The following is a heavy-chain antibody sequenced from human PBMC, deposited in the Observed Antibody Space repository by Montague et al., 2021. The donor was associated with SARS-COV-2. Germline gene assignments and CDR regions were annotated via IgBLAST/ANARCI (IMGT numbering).Heavy chain of an antibody. CDR2: IYYRGST. D-gene: IGHD6-19*01. V-gene: IGHV4-39*01. CDR3: ATQEDPRGWIAGSFDF. CDR1: GGSISSSSYY. Sequence: SETLSLTCTVSGGSISSSSYYWAWIRQPPGKGLEWIGSIYYRGSTYYNPSLKSRVFISVDTSKNQLSLTLTSVTAADTAVYYCATQEDPRGWIAGSFDFWGQGTMLSVSS. J-gene: IGHJ4*02.